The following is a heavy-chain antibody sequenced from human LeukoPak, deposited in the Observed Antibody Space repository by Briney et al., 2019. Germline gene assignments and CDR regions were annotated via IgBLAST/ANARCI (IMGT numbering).Heavy chain of an antibody. V-gene: IGHV3-7*03. CDR1: GLTFSSSW. D-gene: IGHD2-2*01. J-gene: IGHJ4*02. CDR3: ARDPCHGALDY. CDR2: IKQDGTEE. Sequence: GGSLRLSCAVSGLTFSSSWMSWVRRAPGKGLEWVANIKQDGTEEYYVDSVRGRFSISKDNAKNSLYLQMNSLRAEDTAVYYCARDPCHGALDYWGQGALVTVSS.